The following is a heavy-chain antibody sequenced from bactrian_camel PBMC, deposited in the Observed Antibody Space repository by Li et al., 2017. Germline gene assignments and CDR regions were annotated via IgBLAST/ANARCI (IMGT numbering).Heavy chain of an antibody. CDR2: RDRDGHT. J-gene: IGHJ6*01. D-gene: IGHD6*01. Sequence: VQAGGALRLSCAASGLTYSPRCMGWFRQAPGKGREGVAIRDRDGHTRYADSVKGRFTVFKGNAGKTLYLQMNSLRPEDTAVYYCAADLDGGSWYRVDFGYWGQGTQVTVS. V-gene: IGHV3S57*01. CDR3: AADLDGGSWYRVDFGY. CDR1: GLTYSPRC.